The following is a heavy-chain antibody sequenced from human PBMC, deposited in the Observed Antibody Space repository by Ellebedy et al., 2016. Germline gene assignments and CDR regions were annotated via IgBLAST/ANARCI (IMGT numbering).Heavy chain of an antibody. D-gene: IGHD4-23*01. CDR2: INQGGSKI. Sequence: GESLKISCAASGFSFSTYWMSWVRQAPGKGLEWVANINQGGSKIYYVDSGKGRFTISRDDARNSLYLQMNSLRAEDSAIYYCARVDYTGNSVGYWGQGTLVTVSS. J-gene: IGHJ4*02. CDR1: GFSFSTYW. CDR3: ARVDYTGNSVGY. V-gene: IGHV3-7*03.